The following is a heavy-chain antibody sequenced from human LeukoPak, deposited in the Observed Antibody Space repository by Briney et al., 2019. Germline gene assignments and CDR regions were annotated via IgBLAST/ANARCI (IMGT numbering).Heavy chain of an antibody. CDR2: ISAYNGNT. J-gene: IGHJ6*02. CDR3: AREYCSGGSCHPDYYYGMDV. V-gene: IGHV1-18*01. Sequence: ASVKVSCKASGGTFSSYAISWVRQAPGQGLEWMGWISAYNGNTNYAQKLQGRVTMTTDTSTSTAYMELRSLRSDDTAVYYCAREYCSGGSCHPDYYYGMDVWGQGTTVTVSS. CDR1: GGTFSSYA. D-gene: IGHD2-15*01.